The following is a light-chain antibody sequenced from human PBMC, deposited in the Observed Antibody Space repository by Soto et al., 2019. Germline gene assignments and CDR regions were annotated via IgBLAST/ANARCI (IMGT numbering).Light chain of an antibody. V-gene: IGKV1-17*01. CDR3: LQHHSYPWT. Sequence: DIRMTQSPSSLSASIGDRVTITCRASQGISTDLGWYQQKPGLAPKRLISAASTLQSGVPSRFRGSGSGTEFSLTISGLQTEDFATYYCLQHHSYPWTFGQGTKVEIQ. CDR1: QGISTD. CDR2: AAS. J-gene: IGKJ1*01.